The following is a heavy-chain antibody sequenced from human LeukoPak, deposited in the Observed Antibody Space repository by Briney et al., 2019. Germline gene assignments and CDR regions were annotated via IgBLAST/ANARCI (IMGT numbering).Heavy chain of an antibody. CDR3: AKDPKYYDYVWGSSRYTGESDY. CDR1: GFTFSSYA. Sequence: SGGSLRLSCAASGFTFSSYAMSWVRQAPGKGLEWVSAISGSGGSTYYADSVKGRFTISRDNSKNTLYLQMNSLRAEDTAVYYCAKDPKYYDYVWGSSRYTGESDYWGQGTLVTVSS. D-gene: IGHD3-16*02. J-gene: IGHJ4*02. CDR2: ISGSGGST. V-gene: IGHV3-23*01.